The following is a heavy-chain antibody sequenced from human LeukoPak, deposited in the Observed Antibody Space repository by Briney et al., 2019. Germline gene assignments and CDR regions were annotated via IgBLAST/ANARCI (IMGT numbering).Heavy chain of an antibody. CDR1: GGSFSGYY. Sequence: SETLSLTCAVYGGSFSGYYWSWIRQPPGKGLEWIGEINHSGSTNYNPSFKSRVTISVDTSKNQFSLKLSSVTAADTAVYYCARGRWSSSPPPPYYFDYWGQGTLVTVSS. CDR3: ARGRWSSSPPPPYYFDY. J-gene: IGHJ4*02. V-gene: IGHV4-34*01. D-gene: IGHD6-13*01. CDR2: INHSGST.